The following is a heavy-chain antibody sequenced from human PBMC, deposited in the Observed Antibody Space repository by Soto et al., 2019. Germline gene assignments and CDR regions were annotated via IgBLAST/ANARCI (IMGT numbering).Heavy chain of an antibody. Sequence: EVQLVESGGGLVKPGGSLRLSCAASGFTFNTAWMKWVRQAPGEGLEWVGRIKTSADGGATDYAAPVQGRFTISREDSKNALYLHMNSLKTEDTAVYYCTTGSVEGVWGQGTTVTVSS. V-gene: IGHV3-15*07. CDR1: GFTFNTAW. D-gene: IGHD2-15*01. J-gene: IGHJ6*02. CDR3: TTGSVEGV. CDR2: IKTSADGGAT.